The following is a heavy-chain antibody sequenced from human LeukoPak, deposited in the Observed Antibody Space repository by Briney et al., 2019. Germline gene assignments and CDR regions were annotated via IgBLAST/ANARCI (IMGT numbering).Heavy chain of an antibody. CDR1: GGSFSGYY. D-gene: IGHD6-6*01. CDR2: INHSGST. J-gene: IGHJ4*02. Sequence: PSETLSLTCAVYGGSFSGYYWSWISQPPGKGLELIGEINHSGSTNYNPSLKSRVTISVDTSKNQFSLKLSSVTGADTAVYYCAREQASSSPFDYWGQGTLVTVSS. V-gene: IGHV4-34*01. CDR3: AREQASSSPFDY.